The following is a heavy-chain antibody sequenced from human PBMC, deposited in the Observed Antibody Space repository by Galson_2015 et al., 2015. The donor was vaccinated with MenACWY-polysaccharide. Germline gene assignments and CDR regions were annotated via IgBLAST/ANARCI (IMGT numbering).Heavy chain of an antibody. V-gene: IGHV3-7*01. CDR3: ARERWVRGVLFDQ. J-gene: IGHJ4*02. D-gene: IGHD3-10*01. CDR1: GFTFSNFW. Sequence: SLRLSCAASGFTFSNFWMSWVRQAPGKELEWVASIKQDGSEKNLVDSVKGRFTISRDNAENSLFLQMNSLRAEDTAVYYCARERWVRGVLFDQWGQGTLVTVSS. CDR2: IKQDGSEK.